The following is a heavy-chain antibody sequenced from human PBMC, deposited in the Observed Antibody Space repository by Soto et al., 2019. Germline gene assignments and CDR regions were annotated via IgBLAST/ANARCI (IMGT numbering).Heavy chain of an antibody. D-gene: IGHD5-18*01. V-gene: IGHV4-39*01. CDR1: GGSISIICSF. CDR3: AAGYTYGCFDP. Sequence: PSETLSLTCTVSGGSISIICSFWGWFRQPPGKALEWLGNIFSSGSTYYNPSLKSRVTISIDTSKNQFSLRLSSMTAADTAVYFCAAGYTYGCFDPWGQRTRVAVCS. CDR2: IFSSGST. J-gene: IGHJ5*02.